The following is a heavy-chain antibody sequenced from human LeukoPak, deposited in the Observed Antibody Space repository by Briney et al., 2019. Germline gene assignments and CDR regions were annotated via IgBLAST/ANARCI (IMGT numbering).Heavy chain of an antibody. D-gene: IGHD4-23*01. J-gene: IGHJ4*02. CDR2: ISYDGSNK. CDR1: GFTFGSYG. V-gene: IGHV3-30*18. CDR3: AKDPDCGGKRYFDY. Sequence: GGSLRLSCAASGFTFGSYGMHWVRQAPGKGLEWVAVISYDGSNKYYANSVKGRFTISRDNSKNTLYLQMNSLRAEDTAVYYCAKDPDCGGKRYFDYWGQGTLVTVSS.